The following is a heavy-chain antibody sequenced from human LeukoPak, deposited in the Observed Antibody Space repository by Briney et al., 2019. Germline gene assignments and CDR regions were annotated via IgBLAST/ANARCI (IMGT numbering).Heavy chain of an antibody. CDR1: GFIFSDFY. CDR2: ISISGTTT. CDR3: AKDMEDSSAYYFDY. V-gene: IGHV3-11*01. J-gene: IGHJ4*02. Sequence: GGSLRLSCAASGFIFSDFYMGWIRQAPGKGLEWVSYISISGTTTNYADSVKGRFTISRDDARNSLYLQMNSLRAEDTALYYCAKDMEDSSAYYFDYWGQGTLVTVSS. D-gene: IGHD3-22*01.